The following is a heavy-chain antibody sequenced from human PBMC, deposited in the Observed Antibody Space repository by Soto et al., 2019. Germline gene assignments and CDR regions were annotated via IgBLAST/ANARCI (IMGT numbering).Heavy chain of an antibody. J-gene: IGHJ6*02. D-gene: IGHD3-9*01. V-gene: IGHV1-46*01. Sequence: ASVKVSCKASGYTFTSYYMHWVRQAPGQGLEWMGIINPGGGSTSYAQKFQGRVTMTRDTSTSTVYMELSSLRSEDTAVYYCARVYYDILTGYQHYRMDVWGQGTTVTVSS. CDR1: GYTFTSYY. CDR2: INPGGGST. CDR3: ARVYYDILTGYQHYRMDV.